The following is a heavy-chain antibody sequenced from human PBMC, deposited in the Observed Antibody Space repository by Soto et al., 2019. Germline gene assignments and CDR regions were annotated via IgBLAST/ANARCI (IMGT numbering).Heavy chain of an antibody. D-gene: IGHD5-12*01. V-gene: IGHV1-18*01. CDR2: ISTYNGDT. Sequence: QVQLVQSGAEVKKPGASVKVSCKASGYTFNRSGISWVRQAPGQGLEWMGWISTYNGDTNCAQTFQGRDTMTTDTTTSTVYMELRSPISDDTAGYYCAREGVAAYFYYGMDVWGQGTPVTDSS. J-gene: IGHJ6*02. CDR1: GYTFNRSG. CDR3: AREGVAAYFYYGMDV.